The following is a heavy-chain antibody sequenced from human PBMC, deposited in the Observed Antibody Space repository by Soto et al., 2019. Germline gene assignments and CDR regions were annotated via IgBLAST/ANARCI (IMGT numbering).Heavy chain of an antibody. CDR3: ARTTYSNLVDY. CDR2: IYYSGST. Sequence: SETLSLTCTVSGGSISSYCWSWIRQPPGKGLEWIGYIYYSGSTNYNPSLKSRVTISVDTSKNQFSLKLSSVTAADTAVYYCARTTYSNLVDYWGQGTPVTVSS. D-gene: IGHD4-4*01. J-gene: IGHJ4*02. CDR1: GGSISSYC. V-gene: IGHV4-59*08.